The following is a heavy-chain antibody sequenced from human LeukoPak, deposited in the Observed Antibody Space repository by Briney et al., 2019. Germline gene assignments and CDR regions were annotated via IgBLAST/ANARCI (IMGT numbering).Heavy chain of an antibody. D-gene: IGHD2-15*01. Sequence: PSETLSLTCAVSGCSISSGYYWGWIRQPPGKGLEWIGSIFRSGSTHYHPSLKSRVTISVDTSKNQFSLKLSSVTAADTAVYYCARHAYCSGGSCPDFWGQGTLVTVSS. CDR2: IFRSGST. J-gene: IGHJ4*02. CDR1: GCSISSGYY. CDR3: ARHAYCSGGSCPDF. V-gene: IGHV4-38-2*01.